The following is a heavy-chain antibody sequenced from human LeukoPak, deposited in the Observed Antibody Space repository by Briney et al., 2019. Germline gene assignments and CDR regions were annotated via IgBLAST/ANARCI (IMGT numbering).Heavy chain of an antibody. CDR1: GFTFSSYG. CDR2: ISYDGSNK. Sequence: GFLRLSCAASGFTFSSYGMHWVRQAPGKGLEWVAVISYDGSNKYYADSVKGRFTISRDNSKNTLYLQMNSLRAEDTAVYYCAKGGLGGSSSWDAFDYWGQGTLVAVSS. D-gene: IGHD6-13*01. J-gene: IGHJ4*02. CDR3: AKGGLGGSSSWDAFDY. V-gene: IGHV3-30*18.